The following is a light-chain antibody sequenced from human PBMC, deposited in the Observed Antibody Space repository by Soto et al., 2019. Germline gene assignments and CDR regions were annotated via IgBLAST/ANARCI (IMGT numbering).Light chain of an antibody. Sequence: DVQMTQSPSTLSASVGDRVTITCRASQTINNWLAWYQQRPGKAPTFLIYKTSTLETGVPSRFSYSGSGTEFTLTIRSLQPEDFAIYYCQQYHTSPWTFGQGTRVES. CDR2: KTS. CDR1: QTINNW. V-gene: IGKV1-5*03. J-gene: IGKJ1*01. CDR3: QQYHTSPWT.